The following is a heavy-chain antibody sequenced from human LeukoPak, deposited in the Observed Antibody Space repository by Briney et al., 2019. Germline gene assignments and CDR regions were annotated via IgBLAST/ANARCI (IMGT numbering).Heavy chain of an antibody. CDR2: ISSSSIYV. Sequence: PGGSLRLSCAASGFTFSDYDMNWVRQAPGKGLEWVSSISSSSIYVSYADSVKGRYTISRDNAKNSLYLQMNSLRAEDTAVYYCARVAREGLGQGYEAGWFDPWGQGTLVTVSS. CDR3: ARVAREGLGQGYEAGWFDP. V-gene: IGHV3-21*01. CDR1: GFTFSDYD. J-gene: IGHJ5*02. D-gene: IGHD3-3*01.